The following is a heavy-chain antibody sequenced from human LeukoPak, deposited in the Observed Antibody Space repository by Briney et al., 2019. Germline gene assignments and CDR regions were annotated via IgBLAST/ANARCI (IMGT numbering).Heavy chain of an antibody. V-gene: IGHV3-53*01. CDR1: GFTVSSYY. CDR2: IYSGGST. Sequence: GGSLRLSCAVSGFTVSSYYMSWVRQAPGKGLEWVSVIYSGGSTHYADSVKGRFTIARDNSKNTLSLQMNSLRAEDTAVYYCAKGYTTASSLQYTFDIWGQGTMVTVSS. D-gene: IGHD2/OR15-2a*01. CDR3: AKGYTTASSLQYTFDI. J-gene: IGHJ3*02.